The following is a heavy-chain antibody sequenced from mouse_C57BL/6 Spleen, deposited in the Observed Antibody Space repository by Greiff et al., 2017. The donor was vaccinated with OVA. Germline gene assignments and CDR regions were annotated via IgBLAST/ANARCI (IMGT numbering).Heavy chain of an antibody. J-gene: IGHJ4*01. D-gene: IGHD1-1*01. CDR2: ISSGGSYT. V-gene: IGHV5-6*01. Sequence: EVNVVESGGDLVKPGGSLKLSCAASGFTFSSYGMSWVRQTPDKRLEWVATISSGGSYTYYPDSVKGRFTISRDNAKNTLYLQMSSLKSEDTAMYYCAREGSFYGSSHYYAMDYWGQGTSVTVSS. CDR1: GFTFSSYG. CDR3: AREGSFYGSSHYYAMDY.